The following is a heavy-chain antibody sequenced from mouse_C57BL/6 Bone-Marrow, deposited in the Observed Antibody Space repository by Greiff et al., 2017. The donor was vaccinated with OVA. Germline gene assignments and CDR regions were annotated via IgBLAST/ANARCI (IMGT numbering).Heavy chain of an antibody. V-gene: IGHV3-5*01. Sequence: EVKLQESGPGLVKPSQTVFLTCTVTGISITTGYYRWSWIRQFPGKKLEWIGYIYYSGTITYNPFLTSPTTITRDTPKNHFFLEMNPLTAEDTATYYCASVTRWYFDVWGTGTTVTVSS. J-gene: IGHJ1*03. CDR2: IYYSGTI. D-gene: IGHD2-1*01. CDR3: ASVTRWYFDV. CDR1: GISITTGYYR.